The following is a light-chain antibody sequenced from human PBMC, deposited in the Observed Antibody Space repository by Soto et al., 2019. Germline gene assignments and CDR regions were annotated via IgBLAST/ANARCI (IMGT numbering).Light chain of an antibody. Sequence: EIVLTQSPATLSVSPGDVATIPCRASQSVDSNLAWYQQKPGQTPRLIIYGASTRPTGIPARFSGSGSGTEFNLTIISLQSEDAAVYYCQQYNDWPLTLGGGTKVDI. CDR2: GAS. CDR3: QQYNDWPLT. CDR1: QSVDSN. J-gene: IGKJ4*01. V-gene: IGKV3D-15*01.